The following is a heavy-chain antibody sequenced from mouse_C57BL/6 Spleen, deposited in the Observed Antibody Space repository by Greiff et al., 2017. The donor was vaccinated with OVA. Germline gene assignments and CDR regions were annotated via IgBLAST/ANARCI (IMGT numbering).Heavy chain of an antibody. CDR1: GYTFTSYD. J-gene: IGHJ2*01. Sequence: QVQLQQSGPELVKPGASVKLSCKASGYTFTSYDINWVKQRPGQGLEWIGWIYPRDGSTKYNEKFKGKATLTVDTSSSTAYMELHSLTSEDSAVYFCARGGNGNYVSYFDYWGQGTTLTVSS. V-gene: IGHV1-85*01. CDR3: ARGGNGNYVSYFDY. CDR2: IYPRDGST. D-gene: IGHD2-1*01.